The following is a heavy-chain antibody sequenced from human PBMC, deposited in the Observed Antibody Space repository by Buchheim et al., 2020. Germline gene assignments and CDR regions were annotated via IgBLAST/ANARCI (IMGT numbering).Heavy chain of an antibody. CDR1: GGSISSGGYY. V-gene: IGHV4-31*03. CDR2: IYYSGSI. J-gene: IGHJ6*02. D-gene: IGHD3-22*01. Sequence: QVQLQESGPGLVKPSQTLSLTCTVSGGSISSGGYYWSWIRQHPGKGLEWIGYIYYSGSIYYNPSLKSRVTILVDTSKNQFSLKLSSVTAADTAVYYCAREAYDSSGYYYGDYYYYYGMDVWGQGTT. CDR3: AREAYDSSGYYYGDYYYYYGMDV.